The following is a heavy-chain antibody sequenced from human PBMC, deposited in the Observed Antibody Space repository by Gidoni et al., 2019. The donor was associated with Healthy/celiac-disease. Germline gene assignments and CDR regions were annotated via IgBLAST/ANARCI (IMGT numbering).Heavy chain of an antibody. CDR2: ISSRSSYK. Sequence: QVQLVDSGGGLVKPGGSLSPSCAAYCLPFRDYYMRWIRQAPGKGLEWVSYISSRSSYKNYADSVKGRFTISRENAKNSLYLQMNSLRAEDTAVYYCARVAAAGTNAFDIWGQGTMVTVSS. D-gene: IGHD6-13*01. CDR1: CLPFRDYY. J-gene: IGHJ3*02. V-gene: IGHV3-11*06. CDR3: ARVAAAGTNAFDI.